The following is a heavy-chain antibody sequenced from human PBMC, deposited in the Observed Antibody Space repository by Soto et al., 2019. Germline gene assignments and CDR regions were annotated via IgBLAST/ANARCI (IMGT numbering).Heavy chain of an antibody. Sequence: EVQLLESGGGLVQPGGSLTLSCATSGFSFSNYGMNWVRQAPGKGLEWVSGITKTGRSTFIADSVRGRFTISRDNLKNIMYLQMNSLRVDDTALYYCTKDAQAYDFAIDKCGQGTIVTVTS. CDR1: GFSFSNYG. CDR3: TKDAQAYDFAIDK. V-gene: IGHV3-23*01. J-gene: IGHJ3*02. CDR2: ITKTGRST. D-gene: IGHD3-3*01.